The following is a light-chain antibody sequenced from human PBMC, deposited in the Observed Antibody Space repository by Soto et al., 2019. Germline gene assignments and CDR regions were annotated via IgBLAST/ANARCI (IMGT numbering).Light chain of an antibody. J-gene: IGLJ2*01. Sequence: QSALTQPRSVSGSPGQSVTISCTGTSSDGGGYNYVSWYQQHPGKAPKLMIYDVSKRPSGVPDRFSGSKYGNTASLTISGLQAEDEADYYCCSYAGSHTYVVFGGGTKLNVL. CDR3: CSYAGSHTYVV. V-gene: IGLV2-11*01. CDR1: SSDGGGYNY. CDR2: DVS.